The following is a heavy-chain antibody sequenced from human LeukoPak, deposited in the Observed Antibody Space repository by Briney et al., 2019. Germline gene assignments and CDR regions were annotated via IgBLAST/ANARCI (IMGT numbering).Heavy chain of an antibody. V-gene: IGHV3-23*01. Sequence: PGESLRLSCAASGLTFSSYAMSWVRQAPGKGLEWVSAISGSGGRTYYADSVKGRLTISRDNSKNTLYLQMNSLRAEVTAVYYCAKGIYDILTGYALAYYYGMDVWGQGTTVTVSS. CDR3: AKGIYDILTGYALAYYYGMDV. D-gene: IGHD3-9*01. J-gene: IGHJ6*02. CDR2: ISGSGGRT. CDR1: GLTFSSYA.